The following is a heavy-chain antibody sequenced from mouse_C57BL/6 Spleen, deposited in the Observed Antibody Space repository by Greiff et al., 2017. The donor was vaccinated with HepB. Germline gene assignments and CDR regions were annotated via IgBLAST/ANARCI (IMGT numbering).Heavy chain of an antibody. CDR3: ARSVGRGYGYYYAMDY. CDR2: IDPSDSYT. J-gene: IGHJ4*01. V-gene: IGHV1-59*01. CDR1: GYTFTSYW. D-gene: IGHD1-2*01. Sequence: VQLQQPGAELVRPGTSVKLSCKASGYTFTSYWMHWVKQRPGQGLEWIGVIDPSDSYTNYNQKFKGKATLTVDTSSSTAYMQLSSLTSEDSAVYYCARSVGRGYGYYYAMDYWGQGTSVTVSS.